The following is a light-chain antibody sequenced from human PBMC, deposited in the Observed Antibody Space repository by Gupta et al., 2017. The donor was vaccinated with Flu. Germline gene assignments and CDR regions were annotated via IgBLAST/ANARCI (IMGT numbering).Light chain of an antibody. CDR2: DVN. CDR3: TSYTNCSSLIE. V-gene: IGLV2-14*04. Sequence: IIIACSISSRGISGYQYVYWYQQHPGKAPTLVICDVNERPAEVSDRFSGSKPGNTASLTICGLQAEEEGEYYCTSYTNCSSLIEFGAGTRLTVL. J-gene: IGLJ2*01. CDR1: SRGISGYQY.